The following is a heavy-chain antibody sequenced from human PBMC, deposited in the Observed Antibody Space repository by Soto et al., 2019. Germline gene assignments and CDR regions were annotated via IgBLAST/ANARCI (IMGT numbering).Heavy chain of an antibody. CDR3: AKRGNSYGTPIDY. J-gene: IGHJ4*02. Sequence: SETLSLTCTVSGGSISSGGYYWSWIRPHPGKGLEWIGYIYYSGSTYYNPSLKSRVTISVDTSKNQFSLKLNSVTAADTAVYYCAKRGNSYGTPIDYWGQGTLVTVSS. V-gene: IGHV4-31*03. CDR2: IYYSGST. CDR1: GGSISSGGYY. D-gene: IGHD5-18*01.